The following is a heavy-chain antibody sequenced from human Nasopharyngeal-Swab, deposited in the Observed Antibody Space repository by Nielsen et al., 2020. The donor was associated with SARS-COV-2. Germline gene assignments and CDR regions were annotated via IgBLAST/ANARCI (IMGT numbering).Heavy chain of an antibody. CDR2: ISGSGGRT. D-gene: IGHD6-19*01. J-gene: IGHJ4*02. Sequence: GSLKISCAAAGFTFSSYVMSWVRQAPGKGLEWVSGISGSGGRTYYADSVKGRFTISRDNSKNTLYLQMNSLRAEDTAVYYCATGGDSSGWYLLNYFDYWGQGTLVTVSS. CDR3: ATGGDSSGWYLLNYFDY. V-gene: IGHV3-23*01. CDR1: GFTFSSYV.